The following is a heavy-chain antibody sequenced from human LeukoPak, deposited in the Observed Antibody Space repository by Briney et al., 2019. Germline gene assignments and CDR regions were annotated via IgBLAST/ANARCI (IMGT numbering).Heavy chain of an antibody. V-gene: IGHV1-46*01. Sequence: ASVKVSCKASGYTFTSYYMHWVRQAPGQGLEWMGIINPSGGSTSYAQKFQGRVTMTRDMSTSTVYMELSSLRSDDTAVYYCARDHWEEGTPFDYWGQGTLVTVSS. J-gene: IGHJ4*02. CDR2: INPSGGST. D-gene: IGHD1-26*01. CDR1: GYTFTSYY. CDR3: ARDHWEEGTPFDY.